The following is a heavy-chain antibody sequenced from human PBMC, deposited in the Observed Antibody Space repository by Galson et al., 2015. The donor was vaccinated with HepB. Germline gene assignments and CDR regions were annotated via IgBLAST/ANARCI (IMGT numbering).Heavy chain of an antibody. J-gene: IGHJ3*02. CDR3: AKPQPAVAWPLDAFDI. CDR2: ISGSGGST. Sequence: SLRLSCAASGFTFSSYAMSWVRQAPGKGLEWVSAISGSGGSTYYADSVKGRFTISRDNSKNTLYLQMNSLRAEDTAVYYCAKPQPAVAWPLDAFDIWGQGAMVTVSS. D-gene: IGHD6-19*01. V-gene: IGHV3-23*01. CDR1: GFTFSSYA.